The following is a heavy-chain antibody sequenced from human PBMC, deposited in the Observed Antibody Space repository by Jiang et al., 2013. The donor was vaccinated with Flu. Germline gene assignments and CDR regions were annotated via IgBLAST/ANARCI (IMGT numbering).Heavy chain of an antibody. V-gene: IGHV2-70*11. D-gene: IGHD3-3*01. Sequence: EWLARIDWDDDKYYSTSLKTRLTISKDTSKNQVVLTMTNMDPVDTATYYCARIRMDPELRFLEWLTTPLPDYWGQGTLVTVSS. CDR2: IDWDDDK. CDR3: ARIRMDPELRFLEWLTTPLPDY. J-gene: IGHJ4*02.